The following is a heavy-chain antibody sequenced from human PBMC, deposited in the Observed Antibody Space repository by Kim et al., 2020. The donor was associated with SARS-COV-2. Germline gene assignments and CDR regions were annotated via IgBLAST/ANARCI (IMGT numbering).Heavy chain of an antibody. D-gene: IGHD3-9*01. J-gene: IGHJ6*02. V-gene: IGHV1-18*01. CDR2: ISAYNGNT. Sequence: ASVKVSCKASGYTFTSYGISWVRQAPGQGLEWMGWISAYNGNTNYAQKLQGRVTMTTDTSTSTAYMELRSLRSDDTAVYYCARDGPTYYDILTGYYPPLLHYGMDVWGQGTTVTVSS. CDR1: GYTFTSYG. CDR3: ARDGPTYYDILTGYYPPLLHYGMDV.